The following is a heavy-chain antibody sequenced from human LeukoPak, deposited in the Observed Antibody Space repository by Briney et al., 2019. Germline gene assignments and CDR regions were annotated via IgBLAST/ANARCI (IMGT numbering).Heavy chain of an antibody. D-gene: IGHD3-10*01. CDR3: ARVDSRFGELSWWFDP. CDR1: GYTFTGYY. J-gene: IGHJ5*02. Sequence: ASVKVSCKASGYTFTGYYMHWVRQAPGQGLEWMGIINPSGGSTSYAQKFQGRVTMTRDTSTSTVYMELSSLRSEDTAVYYCARVDSRFGELSWWFDPWGQGTLVTVSS. V-gene: IGHV1-46*01. CDR2: INPSGGST.